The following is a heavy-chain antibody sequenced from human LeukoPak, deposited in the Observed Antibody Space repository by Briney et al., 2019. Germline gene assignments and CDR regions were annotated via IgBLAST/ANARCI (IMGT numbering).Heavy chain of an antibody. CDR1: GYTFTSYD. CDR2: MNPNSGNT. Sequence: ASVKVSCKASGYTFTSYDINWVRQATGQGLEWMGWMNPNSGNTGYAQKFQGRVTMTRNTSISTAYMELSSLRSEDTAVYYCARGPTGSGSCWTLYYYYYYMDVWGKGTTVTVSS. CDR3: ARGPTGSGSCWTLYYYYYYMDV. D-gene: IGHD1-26*01. V-gene: IGHV1-8*01. J-gene: IGHJ6*03.